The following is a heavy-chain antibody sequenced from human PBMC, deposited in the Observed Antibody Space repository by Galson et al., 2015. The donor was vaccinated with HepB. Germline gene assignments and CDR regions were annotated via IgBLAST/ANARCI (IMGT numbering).Heavy chain of an antibody. CDR1: GFTFSSYG. D-gene: IGHD3-9*01. CDR3: AEAHRYFDWLRYYYYYYGMDV. Sequence: SLRLSCAASGFTFSSYGMHWVRQAPGKGLEWVAVISYDGSNKYYADSVKGRFTISRDNSKNTLYLQMNSLRAEDTAVYYCAEAHRYFDWLRYYYYYYGMDVWGQGTTVTVSS. J-gene: IGHJ6*02. V-gene: IGHV3-30*18. CDR2: ISYDGSNK.